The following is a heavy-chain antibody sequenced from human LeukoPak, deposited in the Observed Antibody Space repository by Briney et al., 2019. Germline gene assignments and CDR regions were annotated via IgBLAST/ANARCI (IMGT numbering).Heavy chain of an antibody. CDR3: AREWFGEPTLDY. J-gene: IGHJ4*02. D-gene: IGHD3-10*01. Sequence: ASVKVSCKTSGYTFSGSYIHWVRQAPGQGLEWMGWINPNSGGTNYAQKFQGRVTMTRDTSISTAYMELSRLRSDDTAVYYCAREWFGEPTLDYWGQGTLVTVSS. CDR2: INPNSGGT. V-gene: IGHV1-2*02. CDR1: GYTFSGSY.